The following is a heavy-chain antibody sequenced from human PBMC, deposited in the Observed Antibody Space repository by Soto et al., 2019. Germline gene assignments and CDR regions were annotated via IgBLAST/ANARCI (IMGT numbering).Heavy chain of an antibody. CDR2: ISDSGDRT. V-gene: IGHV3-23*01. J-gene: IGHJ3*01. CDR3: ATARGIIAKAGDSFDV. Sequence: PGGSLRLSCASSGFTLSMSAVNWVRQAPGKGLEWVSYISDSGDRTYYADSVKGRFTISRDRSKNTVSLQMDSLRAEDTAVYYCATARGIIAKAGDSFDVWGQGTKVTVSS. CDR1: GFTLSMSA.